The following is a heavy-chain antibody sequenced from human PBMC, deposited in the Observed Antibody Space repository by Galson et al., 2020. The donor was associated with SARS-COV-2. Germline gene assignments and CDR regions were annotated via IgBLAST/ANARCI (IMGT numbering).Heavy chain of an antibody. V-gene: IGHV3-53*04. CDR2: LYSGGST. Sequence: GKSLKISCVVSGFSVSNNYMSWVRQAPGKGLEWVSVLYSGGSTHYADSVKGRFTISRHNSRNTLYLQMNSLRIEDTAVYYCARDASTSVPDGYAFDVWGQGTMVTVSS. D-gene: IGHD4-17*01. J-gene: IGHJ3*01. CDR3: ARDASTSVPDGYAFDV. CDR1: GFSVSNNY.